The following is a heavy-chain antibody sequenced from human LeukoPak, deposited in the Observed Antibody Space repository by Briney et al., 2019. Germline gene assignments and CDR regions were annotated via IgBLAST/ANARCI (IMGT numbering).Heavy chain of an antibody. J-gene: IGHJ4*02. CDR3: ARGMSTVYYYFDY. Sequence: GGSLRLSCAASGFTFSSYWMSWVRQAPGKGLEWVANVKQDGSEKYYVDSVKGRFTISRDNAKNSLYLQMNSLRAEDTAVYYCARGMSTVYYYFDYWGQGTLVTVSS. V-gene: IGHV3-7*01. CDR2: VKQDGSEK. D-gene: IGHD3-10*01. CDR1: GFTFSSYW.